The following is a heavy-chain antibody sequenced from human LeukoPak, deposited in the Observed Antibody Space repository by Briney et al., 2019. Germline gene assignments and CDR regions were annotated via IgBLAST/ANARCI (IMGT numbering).Heavy chain of an antibody. CDR3: ASGYGGNWDGY. CDR2: ISSSSSTI. Sequence: GGSLRLSCAASVFTFSSYSMNSGRQAPGKGLEWVSYISSSSSTIYYADSVKGRFTISRDNDKNSLYLQMNSLRAEDTAVYYCASGYGGNWDGYWGQGTLVTVSS. D-gene: IGHD4-23*01. V-gene: IGHV3-48*04. CDR1: VFTFSSYS. J-gene: IGHJ4*02.